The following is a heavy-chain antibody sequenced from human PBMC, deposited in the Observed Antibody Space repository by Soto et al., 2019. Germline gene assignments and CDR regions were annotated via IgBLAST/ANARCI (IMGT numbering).Heavy chain of an antibody. J-gene: IGHJ4*02. V-gene: IGHV3-30-3*01. CDR1: GFTFSSYA. Sequence: QVQLVESGGGVVQPGRSLRLSCAASGFTFSSYAMHWVRQAPGKGLEWVAVISYDGSNKYYADSVKGRFTISRDNSKNTLYLQMNSLRAEDTAVYYCARVFLPYSSSSLVDYWGQGTLVTVSS. D-gene: IGHD6-6*01. CDR3: ARVFLPYSSSSLVDY. CDR2: ISYDGSNK.